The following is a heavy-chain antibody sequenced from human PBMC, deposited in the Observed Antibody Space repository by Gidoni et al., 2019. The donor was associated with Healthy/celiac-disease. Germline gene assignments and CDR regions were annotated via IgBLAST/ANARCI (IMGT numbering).Heavy chain of an antibody. D-gene: IGHD6-13*01. Sequence: QVQLQESGPGLVKPSETLSLTCTVSGGSIISYYWSWIRQPPGKGLEWIGYIYYSGSTNYNPSLKSRVTISVDTSKNQFSLKLSSVTAADTAVYYCARVGVIAAAGTFWFDPWGQGTLVTVSS. V-gene: IGHV4-59*01. CDR3: ARVGVIAAAGTFWFDP. J-gene: IGHJ5*02. CDR1: GGSIISYY. CDR2: IYYSGST.